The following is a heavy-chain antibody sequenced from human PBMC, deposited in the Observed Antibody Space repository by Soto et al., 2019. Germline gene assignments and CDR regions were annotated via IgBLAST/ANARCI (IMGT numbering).Heavy chain of an antibody. Sequence: EVQLLESGGGLVQPGGSLRLSCAASGFTISTYAMTWVRQAPGKGLECVSGVTGSGGQIHYADSVKGRFTISKDNSKNTLYLQMTSLRDEDTALYYCAKDAVYNDGLWLMDSWGQGTLVNVSP. V-gene: IGHV3-23*01. J-gene: IGHJ5*02. CDR2: VTGSGGQI. CDR3: AKDAVYNDGLWLMDS. D-gene: IGHD2-21*01. CDR1: GFTISTYA.